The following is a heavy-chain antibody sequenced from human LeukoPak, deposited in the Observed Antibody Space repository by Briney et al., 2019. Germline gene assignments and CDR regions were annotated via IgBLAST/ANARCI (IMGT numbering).Heavy chain of an antibody. J-gene: IGHJ4*02. CDR2: IYSSGST. CDR1: GGPINNYF. Sequence: SETLSLTCTVSGGPINNYFWSWIRQPAGKGLEWMGRIYSSGSTSYNPSLKNRLTISLDKTKNQVSLKLTSVTAADTAMYVCAREQTTGFDQWGQGTLVTFSS. D-gene: IGHD4-17*01. V-gene: IGHV4-4*07. CDR3: AREQTTGFDQ.